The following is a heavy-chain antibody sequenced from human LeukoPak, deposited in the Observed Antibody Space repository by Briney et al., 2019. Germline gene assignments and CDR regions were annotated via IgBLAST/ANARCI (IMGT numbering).Heavy chain of an antibody. CDR2: ISWNGGST. J-gene: IGHJ5*02. D-gene: IGHD3-10*02. CDR1: GFTFDDYG. V-gene: IGHV3-20*04. Sequence: GGSLRLSCAASGFTFDDYGMSWVRQAPGKGLEWVSGISWNGGSTGYADSVKGRFTISRDNAKNSLYLQMNSLRAEDTALYYCARGVHYYDQGNWFDPWGQGTLVTVSS. CDR3: ARGVHYYDQGNWFDP.